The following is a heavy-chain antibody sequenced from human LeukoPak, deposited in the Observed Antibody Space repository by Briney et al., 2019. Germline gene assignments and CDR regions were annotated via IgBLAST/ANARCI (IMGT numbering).Heavy chain of an antibody. CDR3: ARDPRVVPFDY. J-gene: IGHJ4*02. V-gene: IGHV4-61*02. CDR2: IYTSGST. Sequence: SQTLSLTCTVSGGSISSGSYYWSWIRQPAGKGLEWIGRIYTSGSTNYNPSLKSRVTISVDTSKNQFSLKLSSVTAADTAVYYCARDPRVVPFDYWGQGTLVTVSS. D-gene: IGHD2-15*01. CDR1: GGSISSGSYY.